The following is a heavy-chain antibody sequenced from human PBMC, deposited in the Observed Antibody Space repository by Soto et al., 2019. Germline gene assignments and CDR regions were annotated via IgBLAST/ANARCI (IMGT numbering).Heavy chain of an antibody. CDR3: ARGYSGCDYAFDI. CDR1: GYTLTSYY. Sequence: AASVKVSCKASGYTLTSYYMHWVRQAPGQGLEWMGIINPRGGSTSYAQKFQGRVTMTRDTSTSTVYMELSSLRSEDTAVYYCARGYSGCDYAFDIWGQGTMVTVAS. CDR2: INPRGGST. D-gene: IGHD5-12*01. V-gene: IGHV1-46*01. J-gene: IGHJ3*02.